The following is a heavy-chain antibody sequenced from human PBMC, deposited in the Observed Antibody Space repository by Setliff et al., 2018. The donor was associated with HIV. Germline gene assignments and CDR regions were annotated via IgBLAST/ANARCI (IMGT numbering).Heavy chain of an antibody. Sequence: ASVKVSCKASGYTFTSYAMHWVRQAPGQRLEWMGWISAYNGNTNYAQKLQGRVTMTTDTSTSTAYMELRSLRYDDTAVYYCTRASGFGELLHGFDIWGQGTMVTVSS. CDR2: ISAYNGNT. V-gene: IGHV1-18*01. J-gene: IGHJ3*02. D-gene: IGHD3-10*01. CDR1: GYTFTSYA. CDR3: TRASGFGELLHGFDI.